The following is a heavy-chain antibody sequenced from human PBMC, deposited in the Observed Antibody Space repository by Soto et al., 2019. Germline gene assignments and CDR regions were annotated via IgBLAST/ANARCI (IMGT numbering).Heavy chain of an antibody. Sequence: QVQLQESGPVLVKPSETLSLTCTVSGGSVSSGSYYWSWIRQPPGKGLEWIGYIYYSGSTNYNPSLKSRVSISVDTSKNQFSLKLSSVTAADTAVYYCARVGLAVARTDLDYWGQGTLVTVSS. D-gene: IGHD6-19*01. J-gene: IGHJ4*02. CDR1: GGSVSSGSYY. CDR2: IYYSGST. V-gene: IGHV4-61*01. CDR3: ARVGLAVARTDLDY.